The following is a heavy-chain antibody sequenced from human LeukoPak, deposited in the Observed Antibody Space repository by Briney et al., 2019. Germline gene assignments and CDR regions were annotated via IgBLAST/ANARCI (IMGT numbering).Heavy chain of an antibody. J-gene: IGHJ5*02. CDR2: ISDSGST. Sequence: GGSLRLSCAASGFTFSSYAMSWVRQAPGKGLEWVSTISDSGSTYYADSVKGRFTISRDNSKNTLYLQMNSLRAEDTAVYYCAKTISGYCSSTSCLNWFGPWGQGTLVTVSS. D-gene: IGHD2-2*03. CDR1: GFTFSSYA. V-gene: IGHV3-23*01. CDR3: AKTISGYCSSTSCLNWFGP.